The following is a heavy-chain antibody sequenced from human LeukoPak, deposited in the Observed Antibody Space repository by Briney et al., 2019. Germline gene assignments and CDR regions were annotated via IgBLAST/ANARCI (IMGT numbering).Heavy chain of an antibody. CDR1: GYTFTSYD. V-gene: IGHV1-8*01. Sequence: ASVKVSCKASGYTFTSYDINWVRQATGQGLEWMGWMNPNSGNTGYAQKFQGRVTMTRNTSISTAYMELSSLRSEDTAVYYCARGRLTYYDFWSGPLGWFDPWGQGTLVTVSS. CDR3: ARGRLTYYDFWSGPLGWFDP. CDR2: MNPNSGNT. J-gene: IGHJ5*02. D-gene: IGHD3-3*01.